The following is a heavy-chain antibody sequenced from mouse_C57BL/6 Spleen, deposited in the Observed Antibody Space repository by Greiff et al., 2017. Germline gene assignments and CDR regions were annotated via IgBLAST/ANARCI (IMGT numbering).Heavy chain of an antibody. CDR1: GYTFTSYW. CDR3: ARSFITTVVAPYAMDY. V-gene: IGHV1-7*01. CDR2: INPSSGYT. J-gene: IGHJ4*01. D-gene: IGHD1-1*01. Sequence: VQLQQSGAELAKPGASVTLSCKASGYTFTSYWMHWVKQRPGQGLEWIGYINPSSGYTKYNQKFKDKATLTADKSSSTAYMQLSILTYEDSAVYYCARSFITTVVAPYAMDYWGQGTSVTVSS.